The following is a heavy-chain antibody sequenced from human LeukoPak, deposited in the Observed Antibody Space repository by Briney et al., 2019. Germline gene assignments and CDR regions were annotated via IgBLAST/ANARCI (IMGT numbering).Heavy chain of an antibody. CDR2: ISSSSSYI. V-gene: IGHV3-21*01. CDR1: GFTFSSYS. D-gene: IGHD2-2*01. J-gene: IGHJ4*02. Sequence: PGGSLRLSCAASGFTFSSYSMNWVRQAPGKGLEWVSSISSSSSYIYYADSVKGRFTISRDNAKNSLYLQMNSLRAEDTAVYYCARERRDVVVPAAALDYWGQGTLVTVSS. CDR3: ARERRDVVVPAAALDY.